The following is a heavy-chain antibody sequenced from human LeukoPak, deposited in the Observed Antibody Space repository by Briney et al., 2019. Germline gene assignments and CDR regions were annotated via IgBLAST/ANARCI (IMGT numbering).Heavy chain of an antibody. V-gene: IGHV4-59*01. CDR1: GGSISSYY. Sequence: SETLSLTCTVSGGSISSYYWSWIRQPPGKGLEWIGYIYYSGSTNYNPSLKSRVTISVDTSKNQFSLKLSSVTAADAAVYYCARGSFWRGYYYYYYYMDVWGKGTTVTVSS. CDR2: IYYSGST. J-gene: IGHJ6*03. D-gene: IGHD3-3*01. CDR3: ARGSFWRGYYYYYYYMDV.